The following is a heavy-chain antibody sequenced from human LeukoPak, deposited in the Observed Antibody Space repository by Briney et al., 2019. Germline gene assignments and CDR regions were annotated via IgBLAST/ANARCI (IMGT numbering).Heavy chain of an antibody. CDR2: IYPGDSDT. V-gene: IGHV5-51*01. D-gene: IGHD3-22*01. J-gene: IGHJ4*02. CDR1: GYIFTSYW. CDR3: ARRRDYDSSGYYSNFDY. Sequence: GESLKISCKGSGYIFTSYWIGWVRQMPGKGLEWMGIIYPGDSDTRYSPSFQGQVTISADKSISTAYLQWSSLKASDTAMYYCARRRDYDSSGYYSNFDYWGQGTLVTVFS.